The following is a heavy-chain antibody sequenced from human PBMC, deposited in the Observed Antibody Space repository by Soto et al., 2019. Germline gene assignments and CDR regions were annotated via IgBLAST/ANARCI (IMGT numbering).Heavy chain of an antibody. D-gene: IGHD1-26*01. V-gene: IGHV1-69*12. CDR1: GGTFSSYA. CDR2: IIPSFGTA. CDR3: ATYPRGRGYYYGIDV. J-gene: IGHJ6*02. Sequence: QVQLVQSGAEVKKPGSSVKVSCKASGGTFSSYAISWVRQAPGQGLEWMGGIIPSFGTANYAQKFQDRVTVTADESKSPAYMELSSMRSVDKAVYYCATYPRGRGYYYGIDVWGQGTTVTVSS.